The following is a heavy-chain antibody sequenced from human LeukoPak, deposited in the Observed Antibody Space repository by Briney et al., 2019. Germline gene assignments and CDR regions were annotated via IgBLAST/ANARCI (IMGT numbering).Heavy chain of an antibody. D-gene: IGHD2-15*01. CDR1: GGSFSGYY. CDR3: ARRYCSGGSCYWRSYFDY. CDR2: INHSGST. J-gene: IGHJ4*02. Sequence: SETLSLTCAVYGGSFSGYYWSWIRQPPGKGLEWIGEINHSGSTNYNPSLKSRVTISVDTSKNQFSLKPNSVTAADTAVYYCARRYCSGGSCYWRSYFDYWGQGTLVTVSS. V-gene: IGHV4-34*01.